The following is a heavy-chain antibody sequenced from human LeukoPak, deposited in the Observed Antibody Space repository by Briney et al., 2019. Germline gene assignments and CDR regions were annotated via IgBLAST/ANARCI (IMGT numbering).Heavy chain of an antibody. D-gene: IGHD3-10*01. CDR3: ARDPHGYGSA. J-gene: IGHJ1*01. Sequence: GGSLRLSCAASGFAVSSSYMSWVRQAPGRGLEWVSVIYNDGSTYYADSVKGRFTISRDNSRNTLYLQMNSLRAEDTAMYYCARDPHGYGSAWGQGTLVTVSS. CDR2: IYNDGST. V-gene: IGHV3-53*01. CDR1: GFAVSSSY.